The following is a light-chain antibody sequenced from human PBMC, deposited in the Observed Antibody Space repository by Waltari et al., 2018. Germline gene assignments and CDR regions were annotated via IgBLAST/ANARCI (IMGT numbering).Light chain of an antibody. CDR1: QTVRTTY. V-gene: IGKV3-20*01. J-gene: IGKJ4*01. CDR2: GAS. CDR3: QQYDISPLT. Sequence: EIVLTQSPGTLSLSPGERATPSCRARQTVRTTYFAWYQQKPGQAPTLLIYGASSRATGIPDRFSGSGSGTDFSLTISSLEPEDFAVYYCQQYDISPLTFGGGTKVEIK.